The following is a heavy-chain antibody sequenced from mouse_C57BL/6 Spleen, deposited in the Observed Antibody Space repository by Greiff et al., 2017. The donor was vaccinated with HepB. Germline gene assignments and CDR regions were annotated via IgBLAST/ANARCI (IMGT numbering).Heavy chain of an antibody. CDR3: ATYGSSLDY. J-gene: IGHJ2*01. CDR1: GYAFSSSW. D-gene: IGHD1-1*01. Sequence: VKLQESGPELVKPGASVKISCKASGYAFSSSWMNWVKQRPGKGLEWIGRIYPGDGDTNYNGKFKGKATLTADKSSSTAYMQLSSLTSEDSAVYFCATYGSSLDYWGQGTTLTVSS. V-gene: IGHV1-82*01. CDR2: IYPGDGDT.